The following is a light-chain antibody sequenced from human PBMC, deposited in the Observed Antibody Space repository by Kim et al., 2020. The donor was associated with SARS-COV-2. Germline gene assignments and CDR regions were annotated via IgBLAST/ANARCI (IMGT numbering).Light chain of an antibody. V-gene: IGKV1-16*02. J-gene: IGKJ2*01. CDR2: AAS. CDR3: QQNNSYPPMYT. CDR1: QGISHY. Sequence: DIQMTQSPSSLSASVGDRVTITCRASQGISHYLAWFQQKPGEAPKSLIYAASRLQSGVPSKFSGSGSGTDFTHTIRSLQSEDFATYFCQQNNSYPPMYTLGQKTKLE.